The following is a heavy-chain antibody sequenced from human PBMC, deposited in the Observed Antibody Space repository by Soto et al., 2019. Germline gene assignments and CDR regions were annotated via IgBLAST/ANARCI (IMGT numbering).Heavy chain of an antibody. CDR2: MNPNSGNT. CDR3: ARVSGWYVGSGYYYYMDV. D-gene: IGHD6-19*01. Sequence: ASVKVSCKASGYTFTSYDINWVRQATGQGLEWMGWMNPNSGNTGYAQKFQGRVTMTRNTSISTAYMELSSLRSEDTAVYYCARVSGWYVGSGYYYYMDVWGKGTTVTVSS. V-gene: IGHV1-8*01. CDR1: GYTFTSYD. J-gene: IGHJ6*03.